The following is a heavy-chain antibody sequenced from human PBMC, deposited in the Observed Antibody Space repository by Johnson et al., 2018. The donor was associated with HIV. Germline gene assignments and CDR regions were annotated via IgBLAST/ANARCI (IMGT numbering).Heavy chain of an antibody. D-gene: IGHD3-22*01. Sequence: VQLVESGGGVVRPGESLRLSCTVSGFNFDDYGMSWVRQAPGKGLEWVSGINWNGGRQGYVDSVKGRFTISRDNAKNSLYLEMNSLRAEDTALYYYARQHNYDSSGQGGGLDIWGQGTMVTVSS. V-gene: IGHV3-20*04. CDR3: ARQHNYDSSGQGGGLDI. J-gene: IGHJ3*02. CDR2: INWNGGRQ. CDR1: GFNFDDYG.